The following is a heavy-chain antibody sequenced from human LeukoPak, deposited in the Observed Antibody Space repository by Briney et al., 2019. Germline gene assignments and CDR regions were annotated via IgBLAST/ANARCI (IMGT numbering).Heavy chain of an antibody. D-gene: IGHD2-21*02. CDR1: GGSFSDYF. Sequence: SETLSLTCSVYGGSFSDYFWSWIRQYPGKRLEWIGEIDDGGNTNYNPSLMSRVIVSMEKSKKQFSLVMRSVAAADTAVYYCARFSRITWGDWGDAFDIWGQGTTVIVSS. J-gene: IGHJ3*02. CDR2: IDDGGNT. V-gene: IGHV4-34*01. CDR3: ARFSRITWGDWGDAFDI.